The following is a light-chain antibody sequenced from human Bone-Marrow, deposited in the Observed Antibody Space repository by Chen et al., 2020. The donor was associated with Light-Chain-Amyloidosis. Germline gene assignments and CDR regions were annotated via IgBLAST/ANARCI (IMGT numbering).Light chain of an antibody. V-gene: IGLV3-25*03. Sequence: SYALPHPPSVSVSPGQTAPLPCSGDDLPTKYAYWYQQKPGQAPVLVIHRDTERPSGISERFSGSSSGTTATLTISGVQAEDEADYHCQSADSSGTYEVIFGGGTKLTVL. CDR2: RDT. J-gene: IGLJ2*01. CDR1: DLPTKY. CDR3: QSADSSGTYEVI.